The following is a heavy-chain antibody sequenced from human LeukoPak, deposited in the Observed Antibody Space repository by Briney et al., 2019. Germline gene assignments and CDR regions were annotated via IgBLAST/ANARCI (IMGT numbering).Heavy chain of an antibody. J-gene: IGHJ3*02. CDR3: ARVIRTGDAFDI. D-gene: IGHD1-14*01. V-gene: IGHV3-21*04. Sequence: GGSLRLSCAASGFTFSSYSMNWVRQAPGKGLEWVSSISSSSSYIYYADSVKGRFTISRDNAKNSLYLQMNSLRAEDTAVYYCARVIRTGDAFDIWGQGTMVTVSS. CDR1: GFTFSSYS. CDR2: ISSSSSYI.